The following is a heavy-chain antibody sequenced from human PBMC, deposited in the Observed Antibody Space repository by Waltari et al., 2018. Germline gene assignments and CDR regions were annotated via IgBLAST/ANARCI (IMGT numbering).Heavy chain of an antibody. J-gene: IGHJ3*02. D-gene: IGHD1-26*01. CDR3: ARDGRDAFDI. CDR1: GYTFTGSY. Sequence: QVQLVQSGAEVKKPGASVKVSCKASGYTFTGSYMHWVRPAPGQGLEWMGRINPTIGGTNYAQKFQGRVTMTRDTSISTAYMELSRLRSDDTAVYYCARDGRDAFDIWGQGTMVTVSS. CDR2: INPTIGGT. V-gene: IGHV1-2*06.